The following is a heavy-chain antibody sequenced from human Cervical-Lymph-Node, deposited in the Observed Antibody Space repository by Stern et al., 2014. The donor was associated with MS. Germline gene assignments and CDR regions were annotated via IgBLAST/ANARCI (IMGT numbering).Heavy chain of an antibody. D-gene: IGHD4-17*01. CDR3: AREDGDYAHWFDP. CDR1: GGSISSGDFY. V-gene: IGHV4-30-4*01. Sequence: QVQLQESGPGLVKPSQSLSLTCTVSGGSISSGDFYWRWIRQPPGKGLEWIGYIYYSGSTYYNTSLKSRVTISVDTSKTQFSLKLSSVTAADTAVYYCAREDGDYAHWFDPWGQGTLVTVSS. CDR2: IYYSGST. J-gene: IGHJ5*02.